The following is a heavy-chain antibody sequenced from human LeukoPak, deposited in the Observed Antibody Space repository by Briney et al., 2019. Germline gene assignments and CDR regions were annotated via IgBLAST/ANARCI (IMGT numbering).Heavy chain of an antibody. CDR3: ARGAGYTAMADY. J-gene: IGHJ4*02. D-gene: IGHD5-18*01. V-gene: IGHV1-69*13. Sequence: SVTVSCTASGGTFSSYAISWVRQAPGQGLEWMGGIIPIFGTANYAQKFQGRVTITADESTSTAYMELSSLRSEDTAVYYCARGAGYTAMADYWGRGTLVTVSS. CDR1: GGTFSSYA. CDR2: IIPIFGTA.